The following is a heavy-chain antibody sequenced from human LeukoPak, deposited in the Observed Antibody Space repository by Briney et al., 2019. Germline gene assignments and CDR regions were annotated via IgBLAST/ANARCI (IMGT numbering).Heavy chain of an antibody. CDR1: GGSFSGYY. J-gene: IGHJ4*02. CDR3: ASPPGRTGYSG. V-gene: IGHV4-34*01. Sequence: SETLSLTCAVYGGSFSGYYWSWIRQPPGKGLEWIGEINHSGSTNYNPSLKSRVTISVDTSKNQFSLKLSSVTAADTAVYYCASPPGRTGYSGWGQGTLVTVSS. CDR2: INHSGST. D-gene: IGHD5-12*01.